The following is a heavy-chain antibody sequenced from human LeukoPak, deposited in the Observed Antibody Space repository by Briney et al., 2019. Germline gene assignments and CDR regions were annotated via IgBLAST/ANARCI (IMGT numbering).Heavy chain of an antibody. Sequence: ASVKVSCKASGYTFTSYGISWVRQAPGQGLEWMGWTSAYNGNTNSAQKLQGRVTMTTDTSTSTAYMELRSLRSDDTAVYYCARVGVPAASYYMDVWGKGTTVTVSS. J-gene: IGHJ6*03. D-gene: IGHD2-2*01. CDR3: ARVGVPAASYYMDV. CDR1: GYTFTSYG. V-gene: IGHV1-18*01. CDR2: TSAYNGNT.